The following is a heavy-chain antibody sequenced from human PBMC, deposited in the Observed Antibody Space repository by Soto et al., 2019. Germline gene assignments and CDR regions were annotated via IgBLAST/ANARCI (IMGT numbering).Heavy chain of an antibody. CDR2: ISSSSSTI. V-gene: IGHV3-48*02. CDR1: GFTFSSYS. J-gene: IGHJ5*02. D-gene: IGHD3-3*01. Sequence: PGGSLRLSCAASGFTFSSYSMNWVRQAPGKGLEWVSYISSSSSTIYYADSVKGRFTISRDNAKNSLYLQMNSLRDEDTAVYYCARDSMPSYDFWSGYQLELNWFDPWGQGTLVTVSS. CDR3: ARDSMPSYDFWSGYQLELNWFDP.